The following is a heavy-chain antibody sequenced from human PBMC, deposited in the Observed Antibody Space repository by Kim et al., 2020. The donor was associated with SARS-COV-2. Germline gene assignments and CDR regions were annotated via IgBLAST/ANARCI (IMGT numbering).Heavy chain of an antibody. CDR1: GFTFNNAW. Sequence: GGSLRLSCAASGFTFNNAWMTWVRQAPGKVLAWVGLIKMRIDGETTYYAAPGKVRFTIARDDTKNTLFLQINSLKTEDTAVYYCISGVGFSDLDDWGQGTLVTVSS. CDR3: ISGVGFSDLDD. J-gene: IGHJ4*02. D-gene: IGHD3-3*01. CDR2: IKMRIDGETT. V-gene: IGHV3-15*01.